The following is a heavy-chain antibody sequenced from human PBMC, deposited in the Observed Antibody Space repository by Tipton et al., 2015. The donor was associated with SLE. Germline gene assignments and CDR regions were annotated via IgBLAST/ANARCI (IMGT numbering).Heavy chain of an antibody. D-gene: IGHD2-15*01. V-gene: IGHV3-7*01. CDR2: IKPDGSEK. Sequence: GSLRLSCAASGFTFTNNYWMSWVRQAPGKGLEWVANIKPDGSEKYYVDSVKGRFTISRDNAKNSVYLQMNSLRAEDTAVYYCVGGSGWRLDYWGQGTLVTASS. J-gene: IGHJ4*02. CDR1: GFTFTNNYW. CDR3: VGGSGWRLDY.